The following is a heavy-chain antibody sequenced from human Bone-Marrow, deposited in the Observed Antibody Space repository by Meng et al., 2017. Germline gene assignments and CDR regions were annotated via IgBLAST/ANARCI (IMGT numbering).Heavy chain of an antibody. J-gene: IGHJ4*02. CDR2: IIPIFGTA. CDR1: GCTFSSYA. Sequence: VPLVQYGAAVNKPGSSVEFSCKASGCTFSSYAISWVRQAPGQGLEWMGGIIPIFGTANYAQKFQGRVTITADKSTSTAYMELSSLRSEDTAVYYCARGHTYDYVWGSYRFDYWGQGTLVTVSS. V-gene: IGHV1-69*06. CDR3: ARGHTYDYVWGSYRFDY. D-gene: IGHD3-16*02.